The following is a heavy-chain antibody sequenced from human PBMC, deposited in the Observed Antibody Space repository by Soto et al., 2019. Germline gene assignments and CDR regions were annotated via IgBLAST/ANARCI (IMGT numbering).Heavy chain of an antibody. CDR3: ARAREDSSGWFDY. CDR1: GYIFSDNY. V-gene: IGHV1-2*02. Sequence: ASVKVSCKASGYIFSDNYIHWVRQAPGQGLEWMAWINPKSGGTNYARNFQGRVTLTRDTSISTAYMDLSRLTSDDTAVYYCARAREDSSGWFDYWGQGTLVTVS. CDR2: INPKSGGT. D-gene: IGHD6-19*01. J-gene: IGHJ4*02.